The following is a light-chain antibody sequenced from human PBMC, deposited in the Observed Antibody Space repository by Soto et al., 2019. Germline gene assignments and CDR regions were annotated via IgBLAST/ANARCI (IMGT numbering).Light chain of an antibody. V-gene: IGKV3-20*01. J-gene: IGKJ3*01. CDR1: QIFSSSH. Sequence: EIVLTQSPGTLSLSPGERTTLSCRASQIFSSSHLAWYQQKSGQAPRLLIFGASSRATGIPDRFSGSGSGTDFTLTISRLEPEDFAVYYCQHYGTSPTAFGPGTKVDIK. CDR3: QHYGTSPTA. CDR2: GAS.